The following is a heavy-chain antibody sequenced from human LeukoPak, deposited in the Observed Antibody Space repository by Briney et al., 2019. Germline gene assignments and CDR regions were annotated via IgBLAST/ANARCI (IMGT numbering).Heavy chain of an antibody. CDR2: INSDGGST. D-gene: IGHD5-12*01. CDR3: AGGNSGYGNFDY. Sequence: GGSLRLSCAASGFTVSSYWMHWVRQAPGKGLVWVSRINSDGGSTYYADSVKGRFTISRDNAKNTLYLQMNSLRADDMAVYYCAGGNSGYGNFDYWGQGTLVTVSS. CDR1: GFTVSSYW. J-gene: IGHJ4*02. V-gene: IGHV3-74*01.